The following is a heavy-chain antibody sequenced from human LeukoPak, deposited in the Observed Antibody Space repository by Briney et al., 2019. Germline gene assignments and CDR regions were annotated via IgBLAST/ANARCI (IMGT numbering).Heavy chain of an antibody. CDR3: ARVPVVVAATEYYYYYYMDV. CDR1: GGTFSSYA. V-gene: IGHV1-69*04. D-gene: IGHD2-15*01. J-gene: IGHJ6*03. CDR2: IIPILGIA. Sequence: GASVKVSCKASGGTFSSYAISWVRQAPGQGLEWMGRIIPILGIANYAQKFQGRVTITADKSTSTAYMELSSLRSEDTAVYYCARVPVVVAATEYYYYYYMDVWGKGTTVTVSS.